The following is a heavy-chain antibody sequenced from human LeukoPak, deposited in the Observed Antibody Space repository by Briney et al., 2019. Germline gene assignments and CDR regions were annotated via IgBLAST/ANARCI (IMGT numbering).Heavy chain of an antibody. CDR3: ARLIWGQYFDF. CDR2: IYYSGTT. D-gene: IGHD3-16*01. J-gene: IGHJ4*01. V-gene: IGHV4-34*01. Sequence: SETLSLTCAVYGGSFSGYYWSWIRQPPGKGLEWIGSIYYSGTTYYNPSLKSRVTISVDTSKNQFSLKLNSVTAADTALYFCARLIWGQYFDFWGHGTQVTVSS. CDR1: GGSFSGYY.